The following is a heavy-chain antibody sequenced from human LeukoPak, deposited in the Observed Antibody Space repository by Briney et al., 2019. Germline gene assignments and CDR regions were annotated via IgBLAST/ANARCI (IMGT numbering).Heavy chain of an antibody. CDR3: AKVGGGIAAAGTVDY. CDR2: ISGSGGST. Sequence: ETLSLTCTVSGGSISSYYWSWVRQAPGKGLEWVSAISGSGGSTYYADSVKGRFTISRDNSKNTLYLQMNSLRAEDTAVYYCAKVGGGIAAAGTVDYWGQGTLVTVSS. J-gene: IGHJ4*02. D-gene: IGHD6-13*01. V-gene: IGHV3-23*01. CDR1: GGSISSYY.